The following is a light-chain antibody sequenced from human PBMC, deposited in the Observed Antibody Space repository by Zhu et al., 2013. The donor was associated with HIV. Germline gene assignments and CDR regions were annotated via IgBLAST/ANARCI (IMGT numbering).Light chain of an antibody. J-gene: IGKJ3*01. CDR3: QQSFTTPPFT. CDR2: TAS. CDR1: RSISTS. Sequence: DIQMIQSPSSLSASVGDRVTITCRASRSISTSLNWYQQKAGEAPKLLIFTASTLQSGVPSRFSGTGSGTLFTLTITGLQPEDFATYFCQQSFTTPPFTFGPGTRVDLK. V-gene: IGKV1-39*01.